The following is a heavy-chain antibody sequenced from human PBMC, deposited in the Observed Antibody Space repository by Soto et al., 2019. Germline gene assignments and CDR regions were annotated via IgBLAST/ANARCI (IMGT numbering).Heavy chain of an antibody. V-gene: IGHV6-1*01. CDR3: ARVNLPPQGGSYDFWSGYYAFDI. CDR2: TYYRSKWYN. J-gene: IGHJ3*02. D-gene: IGHD3-3*01. CDR1: GDSVSSNCAA. Sequence: SQTLSLTCAISGDSVSSNCAAWNWIRQSPSRGLEWLGRTYYRSKWYNDYAVSVKSRITINPDTSKNQFSLQLNSVTPEDTAVYYCARVNLPPQGGSYDFWSGYYAFDIWGQGTMVTVSS.